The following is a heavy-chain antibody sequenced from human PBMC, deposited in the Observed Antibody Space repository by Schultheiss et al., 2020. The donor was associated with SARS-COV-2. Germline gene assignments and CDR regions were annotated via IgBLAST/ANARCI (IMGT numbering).Heavy chain of an antibody. D-gene: IGHD6-19*01. V-gene: IGHV1-46*01. CDR2: INPSGGST. J-gene: IGHJ4*02. Sequence: GESLKISCKASGYTFTSYYMHWVRQAPGQGLEWMGIINPSGGSTSYAQKFQGRVTMTRDTSTSTVYMELSSLRSEDTAVYYCARDLTKAVAGTSGDYWGQGTLVTVSS. CDR3: ARDLTKAVAGTSGDY. CDR1: GYTFTSYY.